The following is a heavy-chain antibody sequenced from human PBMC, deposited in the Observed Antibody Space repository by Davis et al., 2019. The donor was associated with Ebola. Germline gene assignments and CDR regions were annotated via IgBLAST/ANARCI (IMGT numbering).Heavy chain of an antibody. CDR1: GGTFSSYA. CDR2: ISTYNGNI. V-gene: IGHV1-18*01. CDR3: ARDVRGITGPSEY. D-gene: IGHD1-1*01. J-gene: IGHJ4*02. Sequence: AASVKVSCKASGGTFSSYAISWVRQAPGQGLEWMGWISTYNGNINYAQKVQGRITMTTDTSTSTACMELRSLRSDDTARYYCARDVRGITGPSEYWGQGTLVTVSS.